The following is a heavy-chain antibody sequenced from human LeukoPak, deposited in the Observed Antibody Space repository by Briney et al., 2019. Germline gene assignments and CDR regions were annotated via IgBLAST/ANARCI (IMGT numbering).Heavy chain of an antibody. V-gene: IGHV3-11*01. CDR1: GFTLSDYY. CDR2: SSSSGSTI. J-gene: IGHJ4*02. Sequence: PWGSLRLSCAASGFTLSDYYMSWIRQAPGKGLEWVSYSSSSGSTIYYADSVKGRFAISRDNAKNSLYLQMNSLRAEDTAVYYCARHRDFIDYWGQGTLVTVSS. CDR3: ARHRDFIDY. D-gene: IGHD3/OR15-3a*01.